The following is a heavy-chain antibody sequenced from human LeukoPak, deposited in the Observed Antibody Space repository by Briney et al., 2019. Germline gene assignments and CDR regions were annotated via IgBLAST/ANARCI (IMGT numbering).Heavy chain of an antibody. CDR1: GFSLSTSGMR. Sequence: SGPTLVNPTQTLTLTCTFSGFSLSTSGMRVSWIRQPPGKALEWLARIDWDDDKFYSTSLRTRLTISKDTSKNQVVLTMTNMDPVDTATYYCARSYAWLVNYDAFDIWGQGTMVTVSS. J-gene: IGHJ3*02. V-gene: IGHV2-70*04. D-gene: IGHD6-19*01. CDR2: IDWDDDK. CDR3: ARSYAWLVNYDAFDI.